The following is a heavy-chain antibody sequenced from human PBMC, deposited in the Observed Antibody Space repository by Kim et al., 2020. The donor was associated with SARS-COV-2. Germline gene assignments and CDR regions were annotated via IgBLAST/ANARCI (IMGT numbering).Heavy chain of an antibody. CDR2: IYSGGST. CDR3: ARWARAISNYDILTGYYN. J-gene: IGHJ4*02. D-gene: IGHD3-9*01. V-gene: IGHV3-53*01. CDR1: GFTVSSNY. Sequence: GGSLRLSCAASGFTVSSNYMSWVRQAPGKGLEWVSVIYSGGSTYYADSVKGRFTISRDNSKNTLYLQMNSLRAEDTAVYYCARWARAISNYDILTGYYNWGQGTLVTVSS.